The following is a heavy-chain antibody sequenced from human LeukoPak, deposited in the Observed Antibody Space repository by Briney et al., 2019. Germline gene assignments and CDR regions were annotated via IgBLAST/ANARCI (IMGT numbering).Heavy chain of an antibody. Sequence: SETLSLTCAVYGGSFSGYYWSWIRQPPGKGLEWIGETNHSGSTNYNPSLKSRVTISVDTSKNQFSLKLSSVTAADTAVYYCARGPPPTDGYYYGSHYYYYMDVWGKGTTVTVSS. CDR2: TNHSGST. D-gene: IGHD3-22*01. J-gene: IGHJ6*03. CDR1: GGSFSGYY. V-gene: IGHV4-34*01. CDR3: ARGPPPTDGYYYGSHYYYYMDV.